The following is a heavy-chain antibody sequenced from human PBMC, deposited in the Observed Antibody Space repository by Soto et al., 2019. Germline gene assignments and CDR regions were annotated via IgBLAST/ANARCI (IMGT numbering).Heavy chain of an antibody. D-gene: IGHD3-3*01. J-gene: IGHJ6*02. CDR3: AREAYYDFWSGYPGYYYYGMDV. Sequence: GGSLRLSCAASGFTFSSYAMHWVRQAPGKGLEWVAVISYDGSNKYYADSVKGRFTISRDNSKNTLYLQMNSLRAEDTAVYYCAREAYYDFWSGYPGYYYYGMDVWGQGTTVTVSS. CDR1: GFTFSSYA. V-gene: IGHV3-30-3*01. CDR2: ISYDGSNK.